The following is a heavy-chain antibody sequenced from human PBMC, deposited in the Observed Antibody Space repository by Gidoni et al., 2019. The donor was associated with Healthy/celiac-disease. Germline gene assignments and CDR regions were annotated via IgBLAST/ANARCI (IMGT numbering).Heavy chain of an antibody. V-gene: IGHV1-69*01. CDR1: GGTFSSYA. J-gene: IGHJ6*02. CDR2: IIPIFGTA. Sequence: QVQLVQSGAEVKKPGSSVKVSCQASGGTFSSYAISWGRQAPGPVLEWMGGIIPIFGTANYAQKFQGRVTITAYESTSTAYMELISLRSEDTAVYYCARERLGTYDILTGYYLYGMDVWGQGTTVTVSS. CDR3: ARERLGTYDILTGYYLYGMDV. D-gene: IGHD3-9*01.